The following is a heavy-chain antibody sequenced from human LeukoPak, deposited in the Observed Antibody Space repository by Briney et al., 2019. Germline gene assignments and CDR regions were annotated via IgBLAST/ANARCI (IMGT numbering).Heavy chain of an antibody. CDR1: GGSISSSSYY. CDR3: ASQPRGIVVVVAARIDY. CDR2: IYYSGST. D-gene: IGHD2-15*01. V-gene: IGHV4-39*01. Sequence: PSETLSLTCTVSGGSISSSSYYWGWIRQPPGKGLEWIGSIYYSGSTYYNPSLKSRVTISVDTSKNQFSLKLSSVTAADTAVYYRASQPRGIVVVVAARIDYWGQGTLVTVSS. J-gene: IGHJ4*02.